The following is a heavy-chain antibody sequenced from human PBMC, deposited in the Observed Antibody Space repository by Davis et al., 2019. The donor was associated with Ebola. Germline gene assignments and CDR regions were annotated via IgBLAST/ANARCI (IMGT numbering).Heavy chain of an antibody. CDR3: ARVRVAATTNWFDP. V-gene: IGHV4-61*01. J-gene: IGHJ5*02. Sequence: SETLSLTCTVSGGSFSSRSSYWGWIRQPPGKGLEWIGYIYYSGSTNYNPSLKSRVTISVDTSKNQFSLKLSSVTAADTAVYYCARVRVAATTNWFDPWGQGTLVTVSS. D-gene: IGHD2-15*01. CDR2: IYYSGST. CDR1: GGSFSSRSSY.